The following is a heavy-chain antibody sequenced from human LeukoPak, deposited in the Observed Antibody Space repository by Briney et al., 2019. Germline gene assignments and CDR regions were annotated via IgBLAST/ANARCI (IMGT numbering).Heavy chain of an antibody. V-gene: IGHV1-8*03. CDR1: GYTFTSYD. J-gene: IGHJ4*02. Sequence: ASVKVSCKASGYTFTSYDINWVRQTTGQGLEWMGWMNPNSGNTGYAQKFQGRVTITRNTSISTAYMELSSLRSEDTAVYYCARGRYTPTRAVDYWGQGTLVTVSS. D-gene: IGHD1-14*01. CDR3: ARGRYTPTRAVDY. CDR2: MNPNSGNT.